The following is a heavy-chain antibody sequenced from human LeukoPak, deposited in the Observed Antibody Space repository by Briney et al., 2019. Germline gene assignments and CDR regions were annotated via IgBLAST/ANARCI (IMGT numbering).Heavy chain of an antibody. CDR3: ARGNGEGV. CDR2: TKQDGSDK. J-gene: IGHJ6*02. CDR1: GFRFSNNW. Sequence: PGGSLRLSCEASGFRFSNNWMSWVRQAPGKGLEWVATTKQDGSDKYYVESVKGRFTISRDNAKNSLFLQMNSLSPEDTAVYYCARGNGEGVWGRGTTVTVSS. V-gene: IGHV3-7*01.